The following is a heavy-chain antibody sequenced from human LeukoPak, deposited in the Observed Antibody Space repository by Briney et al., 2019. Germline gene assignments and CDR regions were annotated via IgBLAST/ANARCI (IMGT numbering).Heavy chain of an antibody. CDR2: ISGNGGST. V-gene: IGHV3-23*01. CDR3: PKPYSSGYWYYFDY. Sequence: PGGSLRLSCAASGFTFSSSAMSWVRQAPGKGLEWVSSISGNGGSTYFADSVKGRFTISRDNSKNTLYLQMNSLRAEDTAVYYCPKPYSSGYWYYFDYWGQGTLVTVSS. D-gene: IGHD3-22*01. J-gene: IGHJ4*02. CDR1: GFTFSSSA.